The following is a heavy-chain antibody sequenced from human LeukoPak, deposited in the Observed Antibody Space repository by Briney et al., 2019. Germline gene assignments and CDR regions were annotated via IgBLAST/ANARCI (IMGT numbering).Heavy chain of an antibody. D-gene: IGHD2-21*01. CDR2: INHSGST. CDR1: GGSFSGYY. CDR3: ARGYFVYYGMDV. Sequence: SETLSLTCAVYGGSFSGYYWSWIRQPPGKGLERIGEINHSGSTNYNPSLKSRVTISVDTSKNQFSLKLSSVTAADTAVYYCARGYFVYYGMDVWGQGTTVTVSS. V-gene: IGHV4-34*01. J-gene: IGHJ6*02.